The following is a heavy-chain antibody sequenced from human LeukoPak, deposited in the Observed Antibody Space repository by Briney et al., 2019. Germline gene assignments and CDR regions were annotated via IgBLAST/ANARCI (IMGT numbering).Heavy chain of an antibody. J-gene: IGHJ4*02. CDR2: ISDNGGST. V-gene: IGHV3-23*01. CDR1: GFTLSNYA. CDR3: ATQNFDY. Sequence: TGGSLRLSCAASGFTLSNYAMSWVRQAPGQGLEWVSTISDNGGSTYYADSVKGRFTPSRDNSKSTLSLQMNSLRDDDTALYYCATQNFDYWGPGTLVTVSS.